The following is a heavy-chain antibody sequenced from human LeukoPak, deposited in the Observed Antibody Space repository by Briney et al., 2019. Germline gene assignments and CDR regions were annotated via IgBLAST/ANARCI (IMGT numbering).Heavy chain of an antibody. J-gene: IGHJ5*02. D-gene: IGHD2-2*01. V-gene: IGHV3-11*06. CDR1: GFTFSDYY. Sequence: GGSLRLPCAASGFTFSDYYMSWIRQAPGKGLEWVSYISSSSSYTNYADSVKGRFTISRDNAKNSLYLQMNSLRAEDTAVYYCARAVKIVVVPAAIDHWFDPWGQGTLVTVSS. CDR3: ARAVKIVVVPAAIDHWFDP. CDR2: ISSSSSYT.